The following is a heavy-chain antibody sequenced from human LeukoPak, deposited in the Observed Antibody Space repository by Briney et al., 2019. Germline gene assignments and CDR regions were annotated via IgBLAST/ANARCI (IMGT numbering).Heavy chain of an antibody. CDR2: IYYSGST. V-gene: IGHV4-59*08. CDR3: ASDTVTRGMDV. CDR1: GGSISSYY. D-gene: IGHD4-11*01. Sequence: SETLSLTCTVSGGSISSYYWSWIRQPPGKGLEWIGYIYYSGSTNYNPSLKSRVTISVDTSKNQFSLKLSSVTAADTAVYYCASDTVTRGMDVWGQGTTVTVTS. J-gene: IGHJ6*02.